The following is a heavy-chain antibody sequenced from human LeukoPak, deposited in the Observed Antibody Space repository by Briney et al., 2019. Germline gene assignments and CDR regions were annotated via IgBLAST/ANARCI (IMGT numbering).Heavy chain of an antibody. D-gene: IGHD2-2*01. CDR1: GASVSSGSYY. J-gene: IGHJ3*02. CDR2: IYYSGGT. V-gene: IGHV4-61*01. CDR3: ASIGETGTCTSCETFDAFDI. Sequence: NPSETLSLTCTVSGASVSSGSYYWSWIRQPPGKGLEWIGYIYYSGGTNCNPSLKSRVTISVDTSKNQFSLKLSSVTAADTAVYYCASIGETGTCTSCETFDAFDIWGQGTMVTVSS.